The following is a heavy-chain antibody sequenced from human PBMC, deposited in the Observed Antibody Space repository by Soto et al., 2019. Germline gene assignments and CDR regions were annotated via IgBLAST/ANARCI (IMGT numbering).Heavy chain of an antibody. D-gene: IGHD3-10*01. CDR3: AREGYYGSGSFIFDY. CDR2: IYYSGST. Sequence: QVQLQESGPGLVKPSQTLSLTCTVSGGSISSGGYYWSWIRQHPGKGLEWIGYIYYSGSTYYNPSLKSRVTISVDTSKNQFSLKLSSVTAADTAVYYCAREGYYGSGSFIFDYWGQGTLVTVSS. J-gene: IGHJ4*02. V-gene: IGHV4-31*03. CDR1: GGSISSGGYY.